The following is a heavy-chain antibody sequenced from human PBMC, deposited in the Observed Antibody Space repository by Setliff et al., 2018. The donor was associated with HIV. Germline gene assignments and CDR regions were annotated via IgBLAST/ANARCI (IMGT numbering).Heavy chain of an antibody. CDR2: VYPRDSDI. D-gene: IGHD3-22*01. CDR3: ARPGSVGYFAFEV. J-gene: IGHJ3*01. CDR1: GYDFATYW. V-gene: IGHV5-51*01. Sequence: SGESLKISCHVSGYDFATYWIGWVRQLPGKGLEWMGIVYPRDSDIRYSPSFRDQVSISADKSINTAYLQWSSLKASDTAMYYCARPGSVGYFAFEVWGQGTMVTVS.